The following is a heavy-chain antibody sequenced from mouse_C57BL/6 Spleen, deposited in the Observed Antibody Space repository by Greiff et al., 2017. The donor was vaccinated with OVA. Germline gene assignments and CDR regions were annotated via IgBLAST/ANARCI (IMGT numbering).Heavy chain of an antibody. CDR3: ARVYYGSRTGYFDY. V-gene: IGHV3-6*01. CDR1: GYSITSGYY. D-gene: IGHD1-1*01. CDR2: ISYDGSN. Sequence: EVKVEESGPGLVKPSQSLSLTCSVTGYSITSGYYWNWIRQFPGNKLEWMGYISYDGSNNYNPSLKNRISITRDTSKNQFFLKLNSVTTEDTATYYCARVYYGSRTGYFDYWGQGTTLTVSS. J-gene: IGHJ2*01.